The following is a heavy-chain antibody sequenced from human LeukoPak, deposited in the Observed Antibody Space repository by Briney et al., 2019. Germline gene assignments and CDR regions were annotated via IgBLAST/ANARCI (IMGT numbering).Heavy chain of an antibody. D-gene: IGHD6-6*01. Sequence: GGSLKLSCVASGFTFSGSAVHWVRQASGKGLEWVARIKSKANNDATAYAAPVRGRFAISRDDSENAAFLQMNSLKTEDTAVYYCTRLAEEYISSSFLYGMDVWGHGTTVTVSS. CDR2: IKSKANNDAT. CDR1: GFTFSGSA. V-gene: IGHV3-73*01. J-gene: IGHJ6*02. CDR3: TRLAEEYISSSFLYGMDV.